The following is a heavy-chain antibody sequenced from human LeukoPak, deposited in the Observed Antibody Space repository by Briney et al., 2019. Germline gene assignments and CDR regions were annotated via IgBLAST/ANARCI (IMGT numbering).Heavy chain of an antibody. V-gene: IGHV3-7*01. CDR2: IQQHGSET. Sequence: GGSLRLSCEGSGFTFSNYWMSWVRQAPGKGLEWVANIQQHGSETYYGDSVKGRFTISRDNAKNSLYLQMNSLRAEDTAVYYCAVAAAGTFDYWGQGTLVTVSS. J-gene: IGHJ4*02. D-gene: IGHD6-13*01. CDR1: GFTFSNYW. CDR3: AVAAAGTFDY.